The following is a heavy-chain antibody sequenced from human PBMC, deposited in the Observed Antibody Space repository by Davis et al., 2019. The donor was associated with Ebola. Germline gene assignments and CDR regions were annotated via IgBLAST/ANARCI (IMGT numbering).Heavy chain of an antibody. Sequence: PSETLSLTCAVYGGSFSGYYWSWIRQPPGKGLEWFGEINHSGSTNYNPSLKSRVTISVDTSKNQFSLKLSSVTAADTAVYYCARESSWAAQHFDYWGQGTLVTVSS. CDR2: INHSGST. CDR1: GGSFSGYY. J-gene: IGHJ4*02. V-gene: IGHV4-34*01. D-gene: IGHD2-15*01. CDR3: ARESSWAAQHFDY.